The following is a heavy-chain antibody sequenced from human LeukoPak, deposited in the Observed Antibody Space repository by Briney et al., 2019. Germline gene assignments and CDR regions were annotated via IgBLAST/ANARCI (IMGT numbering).Heavy chain of an antibody. CDR2: IRYDGSNK. J-gene: IGHJ3*02. CDR1: GFTFSIYG. D-gene: IGHD3-22*01. Sequence: GGSLRLSCAASGFTFSIYGMHWVRQAPGKGLEWVAFIRYDGSNKYYADSVKGRFTISRDNSKNTLYLQMNSQRAEDTTVYYCAKNFHDGSGPDAFDIWGQGTMVTVSS. CDR3: AKNFHDGSGPDAFDI. V-gene: IGHV3-30*02.